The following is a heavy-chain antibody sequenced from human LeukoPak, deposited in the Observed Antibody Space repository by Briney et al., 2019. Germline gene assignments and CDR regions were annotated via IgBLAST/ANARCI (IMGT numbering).Heavy chain of an antibody. CDR1: GGSISSYY. Sequence: SETLSLTCTVSGGSISSYYWSWIRQPPGKGLEWIGNMYHSGSTNYNPSLKSRVTISVDTSKNQFSLKLSSVTAADTAVYYCAREGAHGGWLDPWGQGTLVTVSS. CDR2: MYHSGST. V-gene: IGHV4-59*12. J-gene: IGHJ5*02. D-gene: IGHD3-16*01. CDR3: AREGAHGGWLDP.